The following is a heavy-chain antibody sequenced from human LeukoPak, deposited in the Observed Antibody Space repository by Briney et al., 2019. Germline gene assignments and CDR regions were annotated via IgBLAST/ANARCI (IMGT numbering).Heavy chain of an antibody. Sequence: GGSLRLSCVASGFTFNTYAMSWVREAPGKGPLWVARINGGGRGTYYADSLKGRFTISRDNSKNTLYLQIYNLRPEDTARYYCSKGGLGKEVFDDWGQGTVVTVSS. CDR3: SKGGLGKEVFDD. D-gene: IGHD1-1*01. V-gene: IGHV3-23*01. CDR1: GFTFNTYA. CDR2: INGGGRGT. J-gene: IGHJ4*02.